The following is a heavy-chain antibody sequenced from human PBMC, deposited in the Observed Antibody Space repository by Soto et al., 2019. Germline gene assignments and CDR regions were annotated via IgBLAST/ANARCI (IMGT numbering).Heavy chain of an antibody. D-gene: IGHD2-15*01. CDR3: ARVAVAARPRWYNWFDP. J-gene: IGHJ5*02. CDR2: MNPNSGEK. CDR1: GYTFTDYD. Sequence: QEQLVQSGAEVKKPGASVKVSCKTSGYTFTDYDINWVRQATGQGLEWIGWMNPNSGEKGYAQKFQGRVTMARSASLSAAYLELSSLRSEDTAVYYCARVAVAARPRWYNWFDPWGQGTLVTVSS. V-gene: IGHV1-8*01.